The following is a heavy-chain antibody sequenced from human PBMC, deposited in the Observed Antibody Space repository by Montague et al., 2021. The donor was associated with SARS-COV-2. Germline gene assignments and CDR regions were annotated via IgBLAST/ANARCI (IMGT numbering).Heavy chain of an antibody. CDR3: ARHYSASHPVVY. J-gene: IGHJ4*02. CDR1: GGSISSIY. V-gene: IGHV4-59*08. D-gene: IGHD5-18*01. Sequence: SETLSLTCTVSGGSISSIYWSWFRQPPGKGLEWIGYISHNGSTNYNPSLTSRVTISVDTSKNQFSLKVNSVTAADTAVYYCARHYSASHPVVYWGQGTLVTVSS. CDR2: ISHNGST.